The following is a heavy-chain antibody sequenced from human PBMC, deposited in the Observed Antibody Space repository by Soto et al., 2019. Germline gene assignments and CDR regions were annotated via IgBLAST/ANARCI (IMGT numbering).Heavy chain of an antibody. CDR1: GFTFDDYV. Sequence: EVQLVESGGGLVQPGRSLRLSCAASGFTFDDYVMHWVRQAPGKGLEWVSGISWNSGSIGYADSVKGRFTISRDNAKNSLYLQMNSLRAEDTALYYCAPGGDYYGSGSLPPLDYWGQGTLVTVSS. CDR3: APGGDYYGSGSLPPLDY. V-gene: IGHV3-9*01. CDR2: ISWNSGSI. D-gene: IGHD3-10*01. J-gene: IGHJ4*02.